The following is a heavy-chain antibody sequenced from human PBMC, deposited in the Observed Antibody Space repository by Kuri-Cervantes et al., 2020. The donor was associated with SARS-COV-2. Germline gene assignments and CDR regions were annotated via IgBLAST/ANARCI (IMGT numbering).Heavy chain of an antibody. V-gene: IGHV3-33*08. CDR2: FCEDESNE. J-gene: IGHJ4*02. CDR1: GFTFSTFG. Sequence: GGSLRLSCAGSGFTFSTFGMHWVRQAPGKGPEWVGSFCEDESNEKYADSLQGRFSISRDNSKKILYLQMNSLRAEDTAVYYCARVMYKSGYFDYWGQGTLVTVSS. CDR3: ARVMYKSGYFDY. D-gene: IGHD2-8*02.